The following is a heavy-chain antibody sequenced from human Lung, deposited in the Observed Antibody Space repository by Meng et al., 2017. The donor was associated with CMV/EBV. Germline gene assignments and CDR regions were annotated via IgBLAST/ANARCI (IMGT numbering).Heavy chain of an antibody. V-gene: IGHV3-23*01. CDR2: ISGSGGST. D-gene: IGHD3-10*01. Sequence: GESLKISCAASGFTFSSYAMSWVRQAPGKGLEWVSAISGSGGSTYYEDSVRGRFTISRDNSKNTLYLQMNSRRGEDTAVYYCAKSEDYYGSGSPWDAFDIXGQGXMVTVSS. CDR3: AKSEDYYGSGSPWDAFDI. J-gene: IGHJ3*02. CDR1: GFTFSSYA.